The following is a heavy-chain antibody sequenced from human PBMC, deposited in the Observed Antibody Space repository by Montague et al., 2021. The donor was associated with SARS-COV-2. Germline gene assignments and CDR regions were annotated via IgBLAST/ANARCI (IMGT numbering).Heavy chain of an antibody. CDR2: IYYSGST. V-gene: IGHV4-59*01. D-gene: IGHD3-9*01. CDR1: GGSIASYY. Sequence: ETLSLTCTVSGGSIASYYWTWIRQPPGKGLEWVGRIYYSGSTNYNPSLKSRVTISVDTSKNQFSLKLSSVTAADTAVYYCARTGLGAYDILTGYTVNAFDMWGQGTMVTVSS. CDR3: ARTGLGAYDILTGYTVNAFDM. J-gene: IGHJ3*02.